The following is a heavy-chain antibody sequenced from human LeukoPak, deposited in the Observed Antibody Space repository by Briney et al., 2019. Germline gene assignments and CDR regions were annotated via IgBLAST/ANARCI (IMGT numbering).Heavy chain of an antibody. D-gene: IGHD6-19*01. Sequence: PGGSLRLSCAASGFTFSDYSMNWVRQAPGKGLEWVSYIGSVTTYTHYADSVKGRFTISRDNAKNSLYLQMNSLRAEDTAVYYCARAIAVAGPYYFDYWGQGTLATVSS. CDR3: ARAIAVAGPYYFDY. CDR2: IGSVTTYT. J-gene: IGHJ4*02. CDR1: GFTFSDYS. V-gene: IGHV3-21*01.